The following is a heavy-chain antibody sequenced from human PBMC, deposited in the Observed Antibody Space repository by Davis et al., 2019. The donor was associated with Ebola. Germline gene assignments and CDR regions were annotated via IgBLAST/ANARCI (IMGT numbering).Heavy chain of an antibody. D-gene: IGHD2-15*01. Sequence: ASVKVSCKASGYTFTSYGISWLRQAPGQGLEWMVWVSAYNDNKNYAQTLQGRVTMTTDTSTITASMVLRSLRSDDTAVYYCSRGCSGTSCYFKWFDPWGQGTLVTVSS. CDR2: VSAYNDNK. J-gene: IGHJ5*02. CDR1: GYTFTSYG. V-gene: IGHV1-18*01. CDR3: SRGCSGTSCYFKWFDP.